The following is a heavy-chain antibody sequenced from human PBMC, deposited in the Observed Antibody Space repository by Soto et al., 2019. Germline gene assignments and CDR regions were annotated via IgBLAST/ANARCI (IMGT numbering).Heavy chain of an antibody. J-gene: IGHJ3*02. V-gene: IGHV4-31*03. CDR3: ARFGCGGWYGAFDI. CDR1: GGSLDGGGFY. Sequence: QVQLQESGPGLVKPSQTLSLTCTVSGGSLDGGGFYWSWLRQHPGKGLEWIGYIYYSGTTYYSPSLKSRVTISVYTSKNQISLKLSSVTPADTAMYYCARFGCGGWYGAFDIWGQGTMVTVSS. CDR2: IYYSGTT. D-gene: IGHD6-19*01.